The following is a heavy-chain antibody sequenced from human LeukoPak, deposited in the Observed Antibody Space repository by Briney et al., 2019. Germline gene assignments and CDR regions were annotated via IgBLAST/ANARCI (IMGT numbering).Heavy chain of an antibody. Sequence: SETLSLTCTVSGYSISSGFYWGWIRQPPGKGLECIGSIYHSGSTYYNPSLKSRVTISVDTSKNQFSLNLSSVTAADTAVYYCARGKLLWFGESPVGPWGQGTLVTVSS. CDR2: IYHSGST. V-gene: IGHV4-38-2*02. CDR3: ARGKLLWFGESPVGP. D-gene: IGHD3-10*01. CDR1: GYSISSGFY. J-gene: IGHJ5*02.